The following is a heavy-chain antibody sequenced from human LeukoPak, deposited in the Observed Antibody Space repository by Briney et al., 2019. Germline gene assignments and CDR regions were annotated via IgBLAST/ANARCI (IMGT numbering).Heavy chain of an antibody. D-gene: IGHD6-13*01. J-gene: IGHJ4*02. CDR3: ARVTTAWYVIGY. CDR1: GGSISNYY. V-gene: IGHV4-4*08. Sequence: SETLSLTCAVSGGSISNYYWTWIWQPPGKGLEWLGFIYNAATTNYNPSLKSRVTISVDTSKNQFSLRLSSVTAADTAIYYCARVTTAWYVIGYWGQGALVTVSS. CDR2: IYNAATT.